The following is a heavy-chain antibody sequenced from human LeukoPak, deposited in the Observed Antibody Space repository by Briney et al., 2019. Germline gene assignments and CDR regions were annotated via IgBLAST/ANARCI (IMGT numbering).Heavy chain of an antibody. V-gene: IGHV4-61*01. CDR3: ARGRSYGFAFAS. CDR1: GVSINTCCYC. Sequence: SETLSLTCAVSGVSINTCCYCWTWVRQPPGQGREWIGSQYSSGSPRYNSSLRCRLTISLDSSKNPFSLRLTPVTAADTAVYSCARGRSYGFAFASWGPGTLVTASS. J-gene: IGHJ4*02. D-gene: IGHD5-18*01. CDR2: QYSSGSP.